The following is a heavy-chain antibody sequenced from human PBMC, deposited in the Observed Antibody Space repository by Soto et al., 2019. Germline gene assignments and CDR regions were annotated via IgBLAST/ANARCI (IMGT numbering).Heavy chain of an antibody. V-gene: IGHV3-48*02. CDR3: ARERYYDSSGYYNWFDP. CDR2: IRSSSSTI. Sequence: GGSLRLSCAASGFTFSSYSMNWVRQAPGKGLEWVSYIRSSSSTIYYADSVKGRFTISRDNAKNSLYLQMNSLRDEDTAVYYCARERYYDSSGYYNWFDPWGQGTLVTVSS. D-gene: IGHD3-22*01. J-gene: IGHJ5*02. CDR1: GFTFSSYS.